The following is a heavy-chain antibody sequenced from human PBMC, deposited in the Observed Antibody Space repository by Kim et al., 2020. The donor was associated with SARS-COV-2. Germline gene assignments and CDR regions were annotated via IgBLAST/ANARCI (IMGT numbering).Heavy chain of an antibody. V-gene: IGHV3-43*02. CDR1: GFRFDTYA. Sequence: GGSLRLSCAASGFRFDTYAMHWVRQAPGKGLEWVSSISGGGDNTHYADSVKGRFTISRDNSTNSLYLQMNSLTAEDSALYYCAIAGSPVFYFYYYMDVWG. J-gene: IGHJ6*03. CDR3: AIAGSPVFYFYYYMDV. CDR2: ISGGGDNT. D-gene: IGHD6-19*01.